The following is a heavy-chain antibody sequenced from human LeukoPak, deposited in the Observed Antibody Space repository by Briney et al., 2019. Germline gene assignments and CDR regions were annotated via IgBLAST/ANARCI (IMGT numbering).Heavy chain of an antibody. V-gene: IGHV1-2*02. CDR3: ARGASGWYRWFDP. CDR1: GYTFTGYY. J-gene: IGHJ5*02. CDR2: INPNSGGT. D-gene: IGHD6-19*01. Sequence: RASVTVSCKASGYTFTGYYMHWMRQAPGQGLEWMGWINPNSGGTNYAQKFQGRVTMTRDTSISTAYMELSRLRSDDTAVYYCARGASGWYRWFDPWGQGTLVTVSS.